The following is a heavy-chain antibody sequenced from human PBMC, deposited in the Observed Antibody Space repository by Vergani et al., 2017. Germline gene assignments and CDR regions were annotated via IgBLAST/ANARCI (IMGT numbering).Heavy chain of an antibody. CDR1: GGSFSGYY. CDR3: ARLRSSWYDAFDI. V-gene: IGHV4-34*09. D-gene: IGHD6-13*01. J-gene: IGHJ3*02. CDR2: IYYSGST. Sequence: QLQLQESGPGLMKPSETLSLTCAVYGGSFSGYYWSWIRQPPGKGLEWIGYIYYSGSTYYNPSLKSRVTISVDTSKNQFSLKLSSVTAADTAVYYCARLRSSWYDAFDIWGQGTMVTVS.